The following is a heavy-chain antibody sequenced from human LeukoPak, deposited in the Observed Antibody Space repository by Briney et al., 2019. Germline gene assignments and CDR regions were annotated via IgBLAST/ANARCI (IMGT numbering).Heavy chain of an antibody. CDR2: IIPILGIA. V-gene: IGHV1-69*04. CDR3: ARGTDYDFWSGFDY. J-gene: IGHJ4*02. Sequence: SVKVSCKASGGTFSRYAISWVRQAPGQGLEWMGRIIPILGIANYAQKFQGRVTITADKSTSTASMALSSLRSEPTAVYSCARGTDYDFWSGFDYWGQGTLVTVPS. CDR1: GGTFSRYA. D-gene: IGHD3-3*01.